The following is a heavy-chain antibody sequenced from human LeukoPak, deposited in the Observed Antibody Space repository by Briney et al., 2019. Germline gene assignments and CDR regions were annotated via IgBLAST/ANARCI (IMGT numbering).Heavy chain of an antibody. J-gene: IGHJ4*02. V-gene: IGHV1-8*01. CDR1: GYTFTSYD. Sequence: GASVKVSCKASGYTFTSYDINWVRQATGQGLEWMGWMNPNSGNTGYAQKFQGRVTMTRNTSISTAYMELSSLRSEDTAVYYCARAIHYYDSSGYYYIDYWGQGTLVTVSS. CDR3: ARAIHYYDSSGYYYIDY. D-gene: IGHD3-22*01. CDR2: MNPNSGNT.